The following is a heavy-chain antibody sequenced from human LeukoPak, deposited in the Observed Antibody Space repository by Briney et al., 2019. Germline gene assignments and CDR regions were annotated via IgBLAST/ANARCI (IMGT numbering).Heavy chain of an antibody. J-gene: IGHJ4*02. CDR3: TKAPIVSCSGAFCYTFDS. CDR2: IRYDGSNK. V-gene: IGHV3-30*02. CDR1: GFTFSSYG. Sequence: GGSLRLSCAASGFTFSSYGMHWVRQAPGKGLEWVAFIRYDGSNKYYADSVKGRFTISRDNSKNTLFLQMNSLRAEDTAIYYCTKAPIVSCSGAFCYTFDSWGQGTLVTVSS. D-gene: IGHD2-15*01.